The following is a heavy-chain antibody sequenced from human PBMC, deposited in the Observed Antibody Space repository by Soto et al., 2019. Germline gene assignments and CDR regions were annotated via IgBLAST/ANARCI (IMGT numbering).Heavy chain of an antibody. J-gene: IGHJ4*02. D-gene: IGHD7-27*01. CDR3: ARGWGRIFDY. CDR2: INHSGST. V-gene: IGHV4-34*01. CDR1: GGSFSCYY. Sequence: QVQLQQWGAGLLKPSETLSLTCAVYGGSFSCYYWNWIRQPPGKGLEWIGEINHSGSTNYNPSLKXRVTISVDTSKNQFSLKLSSVTAADTAVYYCARGWGRIFDYWGQGTLVTVSS.